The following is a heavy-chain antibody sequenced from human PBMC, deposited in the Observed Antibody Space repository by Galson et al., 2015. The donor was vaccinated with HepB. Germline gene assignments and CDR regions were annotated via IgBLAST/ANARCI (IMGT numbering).Heavy chain of an antibody. Sequence: TLSLTCTVSGGSISSGGYYWSWIRQHPGKGLEWIGYIYYSGSTYYNPSLKSRVTISVDTSKNQFSLKLSSVTAADTAVYYCASRDYGSGSSDYWGQGTLVTVSS. CDR1: GGSISSGGYY. J-gene: IGHJ4*02. CDR3: ASRDYGSGSSDY. V-gene: IGHV4-31*03. D-gene: IGHD3-10*01. CDR2: IYYSGST.